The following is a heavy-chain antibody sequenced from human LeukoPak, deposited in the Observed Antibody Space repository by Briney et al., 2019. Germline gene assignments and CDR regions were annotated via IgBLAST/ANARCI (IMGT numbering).Heavy chain of an antibody. Sequence: ASVKVSCKASGGTFSSYAISWLRQAPGQGLEWMGGIIPIFGTANYAQKFQGRVTITTDESTSTAYMELSSLRSEYTAVYYCARGPPGILAFDYWGQGTLVTVSS. J-gene: IGHJ4*02. CDR1: GGTFSSYA. D-gene: IGHD1-26*01. CDR3: ARGPPGILAFDY. CDR2: IIPIFGTA. V-gene: IGHV1-69*05.